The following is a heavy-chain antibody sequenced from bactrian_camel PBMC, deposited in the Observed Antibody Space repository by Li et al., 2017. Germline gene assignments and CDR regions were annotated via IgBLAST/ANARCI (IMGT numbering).Heavy chain of an antibody. CDR1: GYNFIRYC. CDR2: MNSDGDE. D-gene: IGHD7*01. Sequence: DVQLVESGGGSVQAGGSLRLSCKATGYNFIRYCMGWFRQAPGKEREGVASMNSDGDEFYVDSVKGRFTISYDKIKNTLYLMMTNLKPEDTAMYYCASSRRATYCGTIPLGEYDYWGQGTQVTVS. J-gene: IGHJ4*01. V-gene: IGHV3S10*01. CDR3: ASSRRATYCGTIPLGEYDY.